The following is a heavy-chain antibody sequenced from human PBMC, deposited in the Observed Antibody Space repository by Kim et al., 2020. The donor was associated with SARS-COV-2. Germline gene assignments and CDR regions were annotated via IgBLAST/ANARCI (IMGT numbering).Heavy chain of an antibody. CDR1: GFTVTNAW. CDR3: TWGVGILGPGSYFNY. V-gene: IGHV3-15*01. J-gene: IGHJ4*02. Sequence: GGSLRLSCAASGFTVTNAWMNWVRQAPGKGLEWVGRMTSAGTTAFAAPVEGRFTISRDDSKNTRFLQMSNLKTEDTGVYYCTWGVGILGPGSYFNYWGQGTLLTVS. CDR2: MTSAGTT. D-gene: IGHD1-20*01.